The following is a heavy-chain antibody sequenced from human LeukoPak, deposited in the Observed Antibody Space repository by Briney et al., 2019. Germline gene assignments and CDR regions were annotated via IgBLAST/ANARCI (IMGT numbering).Heavy chain of an antibody. CDR2: ISSSSSTI. CDR3: ARRRVVVVAAGGSYYYYMDV. J-gene: IGHJ6*03. Sequence: GGSLRLSCAASGFTFSSYSMNWVRQAPGKGLEWVSYISSSSSTIYYADSVKGRFTISRDNAKNSLYLQMNSLRAEDTAVYYCARRRVVVVAAGGSYYYYMDVWGKGTRVTVSS. D-gene: IGHD2-15*01. CDR1: GFTFSSYS. V-gene: IGHV3-48*01.